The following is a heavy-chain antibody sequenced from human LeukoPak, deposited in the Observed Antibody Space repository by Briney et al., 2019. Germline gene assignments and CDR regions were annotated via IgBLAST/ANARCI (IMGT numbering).Heavy chain of an antibody. V-gene: IGHV3-30*04. CDR1: GFTFSSYA. CDR2: ISYDGSNK. J-gene: IGHJ6*02. CDR3: ARPTAAGTYYYYYGMDV. D-gene: IGHD6-13*01. Sequence: GGSLRLSCAASGFTFSSYAMHWVGQAPGKGLEWVAVISYDGSNKYYADSVKGRFTISRDNSKNTLYLQMNSLRAEDTAVYYCARPTAAGTYYYYYGMDVWGQGTTVTVSS.